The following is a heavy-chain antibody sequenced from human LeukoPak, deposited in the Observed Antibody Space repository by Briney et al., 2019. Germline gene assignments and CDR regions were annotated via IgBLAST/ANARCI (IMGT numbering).Heavy chain of an antibody. J-gene: IGHJ4*02. Sequence: ASVKVSCKASGYTFTSYGISWVRQAPGQGLEWMGWISAYNGNTNYAQKLQGRVTMTTDTSTSTAYMELRSLRSGDTAVYYCARDGPQSYYDILTEPETVGAFDYWGQGTLVTVSS. CDR1: GYTFTSYG. D-gene: IGHD3-9*01. V-gene: IGHV1-18*01. CDR3: ARDGPQSYYDILTEPETVGAFDY. CDR2: ISAYNGNT.